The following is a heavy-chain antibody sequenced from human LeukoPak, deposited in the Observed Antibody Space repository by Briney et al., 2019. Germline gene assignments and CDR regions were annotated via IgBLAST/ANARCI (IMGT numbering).Heavy chain of an antibody. J-gene: IGHJ3*02. CDR3: ARVTQTNYDSSGLDAFDI. V-gene: IGHV1-2*02. Sequence: GASVKVSCKASGYTFTGYYMHWVRQAPGQGLEWMGWINPNGGGTNYAQKFQGRVTMTRDTSISTAYMELSRLRSDDTAVYYCARVTQTNYDSSGLDAFDIWGQGTMVTVSS. CDR2: INPNGGGT. D-gene: IGHD3-22*01. CDR1: GYTFTGYY.